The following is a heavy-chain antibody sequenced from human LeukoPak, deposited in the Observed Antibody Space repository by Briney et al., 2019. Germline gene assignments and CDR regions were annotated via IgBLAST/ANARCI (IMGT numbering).Heavy chain of an antibody. CDR1: GYSFTFYW. CDR3: ARQDGSGIYYFDY. CDR2: IYPGDSDT. Sequence: GESLKISRKGSGYSFTFYWIGWVRQMPGKGLEWMGIIYPGDSDTRYSPSFQGQVTISADKSTSTAYLQWNTLKASDTAMYYCARQDGSGIYYFDYWGQGTLVTVSS. D-gene: IGHD3-10*01. V-gene: IGHV5-51*01. J-gene: IGHJ4*02.